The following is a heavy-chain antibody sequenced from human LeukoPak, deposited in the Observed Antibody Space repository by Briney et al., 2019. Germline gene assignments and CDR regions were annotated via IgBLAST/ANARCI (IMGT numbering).Heavy chain of an antibody. CDR2: TSYDGASK. Sequence: PGRSLRLSCEASGFSFSNYAMHWVRQAPGKGLEWVAVTSYDGASKYYADSVKGRFTISRDNSKSTLFPQLNSLRAEDTAVYYCTRVVYSGSGSYGGFEYWGQGTLVTVSS. V-gene: IGHV3-30-3*01. D-gene: IGHD3-10*01. CDR3: TRVVYSGSGSYGGFEY. CDR1: GFSFSNYA. J-gene: IGHJ4*02.